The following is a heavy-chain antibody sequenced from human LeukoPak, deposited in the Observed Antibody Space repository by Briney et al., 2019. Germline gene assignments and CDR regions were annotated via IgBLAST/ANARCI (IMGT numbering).Heavy chain of an antibody. V-gene: IGHV4-39*01. CDR1: GGSISSSSYY. CDR2: IYYSGST. Sequence: SETLSLTCTVSGGSISSSSYYWGWIRQPPGKGLEWIGSIYYSGSTYYNPSLKSRVTISVDTSKNQFSLKPSSVTAADTAVYYCARRASPYFRGRWSSGYYFDYWGQGTLVTVSS. D-gene: IGHD3-9*01. CDR3: ARRASPYFRGRWSSGYYFDY. J-gene: IGHJ4*02.